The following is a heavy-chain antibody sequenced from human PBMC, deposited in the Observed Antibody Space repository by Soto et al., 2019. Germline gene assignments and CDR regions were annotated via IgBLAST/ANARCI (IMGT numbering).Heavy chain of an antibody. Sequence: PGGSLRLSCAASGFKVSEYYMSWIRQAPGKGLEWLSYSSNSGTYTRYADSVKGRFSISRDNAKNSLFLQINSLRGEDTAVYYCARVRIFGVPGWFDPWGKGTLVTVSS. V-gene: IGHV3-11*06. CDR3: ARVRIFGVPGWFDP. D-gene: IGHD3-3*01. CDR2: SSNSGTYT. CDR1: GFKVSEYY. J-gene: IGHJ5*02.